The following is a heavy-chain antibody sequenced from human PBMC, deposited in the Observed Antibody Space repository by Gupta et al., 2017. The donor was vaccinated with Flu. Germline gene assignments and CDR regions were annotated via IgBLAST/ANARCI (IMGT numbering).Heavy chain of an antibody. V-gene: IGHV3-66*01. D-gene: IGHD1-1*01. CDR2: IDSVDNT. J-gene: IGHJ4*02. CDR3: ARNADFKSSHFEK. CDR1: GFTVSASY. Sequence: ELQLVESGGGLVQPGGSLRLSCATSGFTVSASYMSWVRQSPGKGLVWVSGIDSVDNTDYADSVKGRFTISRDNSRNALYLQMNRLRPEDTAVYYGARNADFKSSHFEKWCQGTLVTVSS.